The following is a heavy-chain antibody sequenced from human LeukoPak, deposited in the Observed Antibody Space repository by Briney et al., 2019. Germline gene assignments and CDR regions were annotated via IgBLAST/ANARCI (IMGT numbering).Heavy chain of an antibody. V-gene: IGHV5-51*01. CDR1: GYSFTNYW. CDR3: ARQGLTAKLDY. J-gene: IGHJ4*02. D-gene: IGHD7-27*01. CDR2: IYPGDSAT. Sequence: GESLKISCKGSGYSFTNYWIAWVRQMPGKGLEWMGIIYPGDSATRYSPSFQGQVTISADKSISTAYLQWSSLKASDTAMYYCARQGLTAKLDYWGQGTLVTVSS.